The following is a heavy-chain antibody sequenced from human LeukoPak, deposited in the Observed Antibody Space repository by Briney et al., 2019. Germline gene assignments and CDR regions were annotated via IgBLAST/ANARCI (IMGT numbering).Heavy chain of an antibody. V-gene: IGHV5-51*01. CDR1: GYSFSSYC. Sequence: GESLKISCKSSGYSFSSYCIAWVRQIPGKGLEWVGIINPADSDTRYSLSLQGQVTISADRSISTAYLQWSSLKASDNAIYYCARGEGGYNYAFWGQGTLVSVSS. CDR3: ARGEGGYNYAF. D-gene: IGHD5-24*01. CDR2: INPADSDT. J-gene: IGHJ4*02.